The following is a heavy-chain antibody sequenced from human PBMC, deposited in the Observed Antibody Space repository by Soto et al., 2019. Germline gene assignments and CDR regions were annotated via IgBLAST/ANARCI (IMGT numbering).Heavy chain of an antibody. CDR3: ARGTYYDSSGHASYFDY. CDR1: GGTFSSYA. CDR2: ILPIFGTA. J-gene: IGHJ4*02. Sequence: QVQLVQSGAEVKKPGSSVKVSCKASGGTFSSYAISWVRQAPGQGLEWMGGILPIFGTANYAQKFQGSVTLTADEFTSADYMGLSSLRSEDTAVYYCARGTYYDSSGHASYFDYWGQGTLVTGPS. V-gene: IGHV1-69*01. D-gene: IGHD3-22*01.